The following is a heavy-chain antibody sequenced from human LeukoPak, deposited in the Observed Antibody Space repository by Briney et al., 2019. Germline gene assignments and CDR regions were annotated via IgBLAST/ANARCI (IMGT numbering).Heavy chain of an antibody. CDR1: GGTFSSYA. CDR3: ARGAEYYDFWSGPLDY. CDR2: IIPIFGTA. V-gene: IGHV1-69*13. D-gene: IGHD3-3*01. Sequence: SVKVSCKASGGTFSSYAISWVRQAPGQGLEWMGGIIPIFGTANYAQKFQGRVTITADESTSTAYMELSSLRSEDTAVYYCARGAEYYDFWSGPLDYWGQGTLVTVSS. J-gene: IGHJ4*02.